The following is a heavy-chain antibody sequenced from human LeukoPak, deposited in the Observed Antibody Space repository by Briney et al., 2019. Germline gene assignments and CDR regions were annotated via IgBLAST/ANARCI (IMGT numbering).Heavy chain of an antibody. Sequence: SETLSLTCTVSGGSISSSSYYWGWIRQPPGKGREWIGSIYYSESTYYNPSLKSRITISVDTSKNQFSLKLSSVTAADTAVYYCAREGSSPHMGYYMDVWGKGTTVTISS. CDR3: AREGSSPHMGYYMDV. CDR2: IYYSEST. J-gene: IGHJ6*03. D-gene: IGHD6-13*01. CDR1: GGSISSSSYY. V-gene: IGHV4-39*02.